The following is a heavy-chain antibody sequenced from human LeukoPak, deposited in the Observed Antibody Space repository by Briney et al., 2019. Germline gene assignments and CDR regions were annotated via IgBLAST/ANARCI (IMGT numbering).Heavy chain of an antibody. J-gene: IGHJ3*02. CDR3: ARVKVGATQYAFDI. CDR2: IDPSDSYT. CDR1: GYSFTSYW. V-gene: IGHV5-10-1*01. D-gene: IGHD1-26*01. Sequence: GESLKISCKGSGYSFTSYWISWVRQMPGKGLEWMGRIDPSDSYTNYSPSFQGHVTISVDKSISTAYLQWSSLKASDTAMYYCARVKVGATQYAFDIWGQGTMVTVSS.